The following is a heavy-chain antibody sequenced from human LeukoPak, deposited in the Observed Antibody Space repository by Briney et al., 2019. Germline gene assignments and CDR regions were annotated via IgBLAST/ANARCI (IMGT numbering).Heavy chain of an antibody. V-gene: IGHV1-69*04. Sequence: ASVKVSCKASGGTFSSYAINWVRQAPGQGLEWMGKIIPILNIAHYAQKFQGRVTITADKSTSTAYMDLSSLRSEDTAVYYCARAPGSGEINFDYWGQGTLVTVPS. CDR3: ARAPGSGEINFDY. J-gene: IGHJ4*02. CDR1: GGTFSSYA. CDR2: IIPILNIA. D-gene: IGHD2-15*01.